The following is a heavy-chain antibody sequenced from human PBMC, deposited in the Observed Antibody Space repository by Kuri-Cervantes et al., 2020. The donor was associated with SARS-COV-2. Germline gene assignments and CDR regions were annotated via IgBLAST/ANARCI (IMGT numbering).Heavy chain of an antibody. D-gene: IGHD3-3*01. CDR3: ARGRGPGDFWSGLNWFDP. CDR1: GFTFSSYC. V-gene: IGHV3-33*08. CDR2: IWYDGSNN. J-gene: IGHJ5*02. Sequence: GESLKISCAASGFTFSSYCMHWVRQAPGKGLEWVAVIWYDGSNNYYADSVKGRLTISRDNFKNTLYLQMSSLRAEDTAVYYCARGRGPGDFWSGLNWFDPWGQGTLVTVSS.